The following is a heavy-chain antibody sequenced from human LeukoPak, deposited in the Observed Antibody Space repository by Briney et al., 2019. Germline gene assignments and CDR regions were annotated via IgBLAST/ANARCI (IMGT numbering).Heavy chain of an antibody. Sequence: GGSLRLSCAASGFTVSSNYMSWVRQAPGKGLEWVSVIYSGGSTYYADSVKGRFTISRDNSKSTLYLQMNSLRAEDTAVYYCARDEYQPYYFDYWGQGTLVTVSS. D-gene: IGHD2-2*01. J-gene: IGHJ4*02. CDR1: GFTVSSNY. CDR3: ARDEYQPYYFDY. CDR2: IYSGGST. V-gene: IGHV3-66*01.